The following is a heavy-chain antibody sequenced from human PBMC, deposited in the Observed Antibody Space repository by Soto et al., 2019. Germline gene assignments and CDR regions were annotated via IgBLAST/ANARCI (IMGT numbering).Heavy chain of an antibody. CDR1: GGSISSYY. V-gene: IGHV4-59*01. D-gene: IGHD3-10*01. J-gene: IGHJ4*02. CDR3: ARAPAGSSADYDY. Sequence: SETLSLTCTVSGGSISSYYWSWIRQPPGKGLEWIGYIYYSGSTNYNPSLKSRVTISVDTSKNQFSLKLSSVTAADTAVYYCARAPAGSSADYDYWGQGTLVTVSS. CDR2: IYYSGST.